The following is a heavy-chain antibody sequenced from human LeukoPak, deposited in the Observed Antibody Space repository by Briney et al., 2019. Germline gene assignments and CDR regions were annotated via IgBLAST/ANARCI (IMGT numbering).Heavy chain of an antibody. CDR3: ARIEPKWLHLDY. V-gene: IGHV1-2*02. CDR2: INPKSGDT. D-gene: IGHD5-24*01. J-gene: IGHJ4*02. Sequence: GASVNVSCKASGYTFTDYHIHWVRQAPGQGRDWMGWINPKSGDTDYLQKFQGRLTVTRDTSISTAYMELSRLTSEDTAMYYCARIEPKWLHLDYWGQGALVTVSS. CDR1: GYTFTDYH.